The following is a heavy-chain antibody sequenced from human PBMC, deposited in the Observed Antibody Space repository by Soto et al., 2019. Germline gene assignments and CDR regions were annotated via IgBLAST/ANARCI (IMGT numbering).Heavy chain of an antibody. J-gene: IGHJ6*02. CDR1: GFCFTNYW. V-gene: IGHV5-10-1*01. Sequence: GASLKISCKTSGFCFTNYWINCVRQVSGGGLEWLVRIDPSDCYTKYNPSFQGHVTISADKSTSTAYLQWSSLRASDTAVYYCASHNFFCGGDCNSSRLDVSAQATTVTVSS. CDR2: IDPSDCYT. D-gene: IGHD2-21*02. CDR3: ASHNFFCGGDCNSSRLDV.